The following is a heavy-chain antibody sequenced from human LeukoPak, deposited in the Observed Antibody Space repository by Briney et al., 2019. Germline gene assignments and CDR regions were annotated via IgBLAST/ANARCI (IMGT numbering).Heavy chain of an antibody. V-gene: IGHV3-49*04. J-gene: IGHJ4*02. CDR1: GFTFGDYA. Sequence: GRSLRLSCTASGFTFGDYAMSWVRQAPGKGLEWVGFIRSKAYGGTTEYAASVKGRFTISRDDSKSIAYLQMNSLKTEDTAVYYCTRDLQPVVPAADYYFDYWGQGILVTVSS. CDR2: IRSKAYGGTT. CDR3: TRDLQPVVPAADYYFDY. D-gene: IGHD2-2*01.